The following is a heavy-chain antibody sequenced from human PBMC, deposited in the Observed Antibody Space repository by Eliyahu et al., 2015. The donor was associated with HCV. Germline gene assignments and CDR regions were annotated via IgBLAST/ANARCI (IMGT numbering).Heavy chain of an antibody. CDR1: GYTFTGYY. V-gene: IGHV1-2*02. Sequence: QVQLVQSGAEVKKPGASVKVSCKASGYTFTGYYMPWVRQAPGQGLEWMGWXNPNSDGTNYAQKFKGRVTMTRDTSISTAYMELSRLRSDDTAVYYCARSRVEVWIQLWFQYGMDVWGQGTTVTVSS. CDR3: ARSRVEVWIQLWFQYGMDV. CDR2: XNPNSDGT. J-gene: IGHJ6*01. D-gene: IGHD5-18*01.